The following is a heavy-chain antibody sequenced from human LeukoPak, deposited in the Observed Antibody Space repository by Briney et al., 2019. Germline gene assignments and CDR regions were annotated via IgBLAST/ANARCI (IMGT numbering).Heavy chain of an antibody. Sequence: GGSRKFSCKGSGYSFTSYWIGWVRQMPGKGLEWMGINYPEDSDTRYSPSFQGPVTISADKSISTAYLQWSSLKASDTAMYYCARWWGSTLITMIVGNDAFDIWGQGTMVSVSS. D-gene: IGHD3-22*01. J-gene: IGHJ3*02. CDR3: ARWWGSTLITMIVGNDAFDI. V-gene: IGHV5-51*01. CDR1: GYSFTSYW. CDR2: NYPEDSDT.